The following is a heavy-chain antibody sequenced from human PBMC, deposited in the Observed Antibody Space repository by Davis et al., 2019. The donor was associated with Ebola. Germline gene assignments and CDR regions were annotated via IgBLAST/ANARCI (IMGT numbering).Heavy chain of an antibody. CDR2: ISSSGSTI. CDR3: ARDGPMDAFDY. V-gene: IGHV3-48*03. D-gene: IGHD3-10*01. J-gene: IGHJ4*02. Sequence: GGSLRLSCAASGFTFSKYAMNWVRQAPGKGLEWVSSISSSGSTIYYADSVKGRFTISRDNAKNSLYLQMNSLRAEDTAVYYCARDGPMDAFDYWGQGTLVTVSS. CDR1: GFTFSKYA.